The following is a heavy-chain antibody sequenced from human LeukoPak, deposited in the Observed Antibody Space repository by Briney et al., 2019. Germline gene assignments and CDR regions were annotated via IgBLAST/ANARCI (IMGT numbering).Heavy chain of an antibody. J-gene: IGHJ4*02. Sequence: PGGSLRLSCAASGFTFSDYYMSWIRQAPGKGLEWVSYISTTATTIYYADSVKGRFTISRDNAKNSLYLQMNSLSSEDTAVYYCARVLDGSNDCWGQGTLVTASS. CDR1: GFTFSDYY. D-gene: IGHD2/OR15-2a*01. CDR2: ISTTATTI. V-gene: IGHV3-11*01. CDR3: ARVLDGSNDC.